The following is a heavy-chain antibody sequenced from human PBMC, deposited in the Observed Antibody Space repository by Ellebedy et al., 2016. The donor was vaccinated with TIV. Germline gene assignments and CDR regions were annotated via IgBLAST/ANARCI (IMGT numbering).Heavy chain of an antibody. V-gene: IGHV3-33*01. CDR2: IWYDGSDK. D-gene: IGHD5-12*01. CDR3: ARAWIPYGLEV. Sequence: GESLKISCATSGFTFNNYWMSWVRQAPGKGLEWVAHIWYDGSDKYYADSVKGRFTISRDNSKSTLYLQMSSLRGEDTAVYYCARAWIPYGLEVWGHGTTVTVSS. J-gene: IGHJ6*02. CDR1: GFTFNNYW.